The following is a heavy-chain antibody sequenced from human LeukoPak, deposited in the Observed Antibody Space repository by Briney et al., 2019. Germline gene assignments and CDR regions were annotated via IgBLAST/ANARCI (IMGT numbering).Heavy chain of an antibody. CDR1: DGSISSSSYY. J-gene: IGHJ5*02. D-gene: IGHD3-16*01. CDR2: IYYSGST. CDR3: ARLVGGWFDP. V-gene: IGHV4-39*01. Sequence: SETLSLTCTVSDGSISSSSYYWGWIRQPPGKGLEWIGSIYYSGSTYYNPSLKSRVTISVDTSKNQFSLKLSSVTAADTAVYYCARLVGGWFDPWGQGTLVTASS.